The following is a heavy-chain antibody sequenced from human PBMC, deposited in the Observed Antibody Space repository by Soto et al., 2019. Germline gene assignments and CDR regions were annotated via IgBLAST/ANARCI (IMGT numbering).Heavy chain of an antibody. CDR2: IKQDGSET. D-gene: IGHD3-22*01. V-gene: IGHV3-7*05. CDR1: GFTFSSYW. J-gene: IGHJ4*02. Sequence: EVQLVESGGGLVQPGGSLRLSCAASGFTFSSYWMSWVRQAPGKGLEWVANIKQDGSETDYVDSVKGRFTISRDNAKNSLYLQMNSLRADDTAVYYCARDKSMIVVACPLVDHWGQGTLVTVSS. CDR3: ARDKSMIVVACPLVDH.